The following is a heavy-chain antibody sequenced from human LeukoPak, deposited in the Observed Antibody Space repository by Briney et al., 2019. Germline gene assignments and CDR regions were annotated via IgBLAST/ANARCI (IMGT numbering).Heavy chain of an antibody. Sequence: SETLPLTCAVYGGSFSGYYWSWIRQPPGKGLEWIGEINHSGSTNYNPSLKSRVTISVDTSKNQFSLKLSSVTAADTAVYYCARRTGYGMDVWGQGTTVTVSS. J-gene: IGHJ6*02. CDR3: ARRTGYGMDV. CDR1: GGSFSGYY. D-gene: IGHD1-14*01. V-gene: IGHV4-34*01. CDR2: INHSGST.